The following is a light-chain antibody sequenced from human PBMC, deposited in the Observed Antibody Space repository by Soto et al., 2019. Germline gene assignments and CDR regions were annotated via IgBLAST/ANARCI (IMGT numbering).Light chain of an antibody. CDR1: QSVASS. V-gene: IGKV3-15*01. CDR2: GAS. J-gene: IGKJ5*01. CDR3: QQYHYWPIT. Sequence: ERVMTQSPATLSASPGERVTLSCRASQSVASSVAWYQQKPGQAPRLILYGASTRATGFPARFSGSGSGTEFTLTISSLQSEDFAVYLCQQYHYWPITFGQGPRLEIK.